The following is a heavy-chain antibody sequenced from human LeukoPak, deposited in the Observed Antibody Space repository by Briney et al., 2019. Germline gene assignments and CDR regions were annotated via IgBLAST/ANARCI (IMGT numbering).Heavy chain of an antibody. J-gene: IGHJ5*02. CDR2: IYYSGST. D-gene: IGHD3-10*01. CDR1: GGSISSYY. Sequence: SETLSLTCSVSGGSISSYYWSWIRQPPGKGLEWIGYIYYSGSTNYNPSLKSRVTISVDTSKNQFSLKLSSVTAADTAVYYCARGNYYGSFLNWFDPWGQGTLVTVSS. CDR3: ARGNYYGSFLNWFDP. V-gene: IGHV4-59*01.